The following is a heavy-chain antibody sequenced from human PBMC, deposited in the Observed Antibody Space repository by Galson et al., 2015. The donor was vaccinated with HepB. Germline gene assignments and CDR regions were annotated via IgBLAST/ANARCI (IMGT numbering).Heavy chain of an antibody. V-gene: IGHV1-2*06. CDR1: GYTFTDYY. CDR2: INSDSGDT. Sequence: QSGAEVKRPGESLKISCKASGYTFTDYYIHWVRQAPGQGLEWMGRINSDSGDTNYAQKFQGRVTMTRDTPINTAYMELNRLRSDDTAVYYCARDWATIFVGDENWFDPWGRGTLVIVSS. J-gene: IGHJ5*02. D-gene: IGHD3-3*01. CDR3: ARDWATIFVGDENWFDP.